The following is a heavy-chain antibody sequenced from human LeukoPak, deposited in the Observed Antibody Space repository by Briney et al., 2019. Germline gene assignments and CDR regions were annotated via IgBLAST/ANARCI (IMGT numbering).Heavy chain of an antibody. CDR1: GGSISSYY. V-gene: IGHV4-59*01. CDR2: IYYSGST. D-gene: IGHD5-18*01. J-gene: IGHJ4*02. CDR3: ASSTAVEDY. Sequence: SETLSLTCTVSGGSISSYYWSWIRQPPGKGLEWIGYIYYSGSTNYNPSLKSRVTISVKTSKNQFSLKLRSVTAADTAVYYCASSTAVEDYWGQGTLVTVSS.